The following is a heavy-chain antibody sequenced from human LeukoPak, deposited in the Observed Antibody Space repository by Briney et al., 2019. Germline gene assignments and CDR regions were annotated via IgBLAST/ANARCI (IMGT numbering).Heavy chain of an antibody. Sequence: ESGPTLVKPTQTLTLTCTFSGFSLSTSGVGVGWIRQPPGKALEWLALIYWNDDKRYSPSLKSRLTITKDTSKNQVVLTMTNMDPVDTATYYCAHSLLHRVVVAATEPNWFDPWGQGTLVTVSS. D-gene: IGHD2-15*01. V-gene: IGHV2-5*01. CDR1: GFSLSTSGVG. CDR2: IYWNDDK. CDR3: AHSLLHRVVVAATEPNWFDP. J-gene: IGHJ5*02.